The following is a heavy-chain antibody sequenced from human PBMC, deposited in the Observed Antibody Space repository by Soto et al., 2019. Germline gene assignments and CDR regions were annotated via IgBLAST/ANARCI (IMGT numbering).Heavy chain of an antibody. D-gene: IGHD3-16*02. J-gene: IGHJ4*02. V-gene: IGHV3-73*01. CDR2: IRNKADKYAT. CDR1: GLAFSASA. Sequence: PGVSLRLSWVASGLAFSASAMHWVRQASGKGLEWVGRIRNKADKYATVYAAPVQGRFTISRDDSKSMAYLQMNSLKTEDTAVYYCCRHDARCGSCDYWDQGTLLTAYS. CDR3: CRHDARCGSCDY.